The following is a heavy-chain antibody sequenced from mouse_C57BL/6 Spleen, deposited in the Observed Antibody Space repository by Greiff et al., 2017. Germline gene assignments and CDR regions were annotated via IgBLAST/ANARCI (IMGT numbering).Heavy chain of an antibody. D-gene: IGHD2-3*01. J-gene: IGHJ2*01. CDR1: GYTFTSYG. V-gene: IGHV1-81*01. CDR3: ASYEGYFYFDY. Sequence: QVQLKQSGAELARPGASVKLSCKASGYTFTSYGISWVKQRTGQGLEWIGEIYPRSGNTYYNEKFKGKATLTADKSSSTAYMGLRSLTSEDSAVYFCASYEGYFYFDYWGEGTTRTVSS. CDR2: IYPRSGNT.